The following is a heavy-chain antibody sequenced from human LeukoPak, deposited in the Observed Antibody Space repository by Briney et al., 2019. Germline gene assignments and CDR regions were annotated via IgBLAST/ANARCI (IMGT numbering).Heavy chain of an antibody. CDR1: GYTFTSYG. D-gene: IGHD6-13*01. CDR2: ISAYNGNT. CDR3: ARERESSSSWSGYDY. Sequence: GASVKVSCKASGYTFTSYGISWVRQAPGQGLEWMGWISAYNGNTNYAQKLQGRVTMTRDTSISTAYMELSRLRSDDTAVYYCARERESSSSWSGYDYWGQGTLVTVSS. V-gene: IGHV1-18*01. J-gene: IGHJ4*02.